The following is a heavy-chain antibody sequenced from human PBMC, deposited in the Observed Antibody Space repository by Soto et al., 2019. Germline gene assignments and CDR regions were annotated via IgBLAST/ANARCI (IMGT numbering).Heavy chain of an antibody. D-gene: IGHD1-1*01. CDR2: MSFDGSNK. J-gene: IGHJ6*02. CDR1: GFTFRSYG. CDR3: AKEFGWELQLSHPYYNCGMDV. V-gene: IGHV3-30*18. Sequence: QVQLVESGGGVVQPGRSLRLSCAASGFTFRSYGMHWVRQAPGKGLEWVALMSFDGSNKYYADSVRGRFTISSDNSKSTLYLQMDILRPEDTAVYYCAKEFGWELQLSHPYYNCGMDVWGQGTMVTVSS.